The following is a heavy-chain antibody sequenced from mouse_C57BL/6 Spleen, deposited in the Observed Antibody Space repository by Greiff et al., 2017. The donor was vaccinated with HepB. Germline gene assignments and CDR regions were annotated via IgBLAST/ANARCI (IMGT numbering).Heavy chain of an antibody. V-gene: IGHV14-4*01. D-gene: IGHD2-2*01. CDR3: TTGLPFDY. J-gene: IGHJ2*01. CDR2: IDAENGDT. Sequence: EVQLQQSGAELVRPGASVKLSCTASGFNIKDDYMHWVKQRPEQGLEWIGWIDAENGDTEYASKFQGKATITADTSSNTAYLQLSSLTSEDTAVYYCTTGLPFDYWGQGTTLTVSS. CDR1: GFNIKDDY.